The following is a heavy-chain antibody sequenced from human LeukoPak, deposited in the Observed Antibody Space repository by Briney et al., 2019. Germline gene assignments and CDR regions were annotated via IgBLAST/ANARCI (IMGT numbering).Heavy chain of an antibody. CDR2: IYPGDSDT. V-gene: IGHV5-51*01. D-gene: IGHD2-8*02. CDR3: ARLWSAWFDP. J-gene: IGHJ5*02. Sequence: GESLKISFKGSGYSFTNFWIGWVRQMPGKGLEWMGIIYPGDSDTRYSPSFQGQVTISADKSISTAYLQWSSLKASDTAMYYCARLWSAWFDPWGQGTLVTVSS. CDR1: GYSFTNFW.